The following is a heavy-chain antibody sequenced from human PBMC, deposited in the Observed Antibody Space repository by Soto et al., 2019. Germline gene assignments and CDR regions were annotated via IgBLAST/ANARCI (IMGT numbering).Heavy chain of an antibody. CDR1: GLTFGSRA. Sequence: EVQLLESGGALIQPGGSLRLSCVASGLTFGSRAMSWVRQSPGEGLEWVSTITDTGGDAKYADSVRGRFAISRDNSKNTLYLQMSALRAEDSAIYFCVRGSKDSYPRSRIFDFWGRGTLVTVSS. D-gene: IGHD2-15*01. CDR2: ITDTGGDA. J-gene: IGHJ4*02. V-gene: IGHV3-23*01. CDR3: VRGSKDSYPRSRIFDF.